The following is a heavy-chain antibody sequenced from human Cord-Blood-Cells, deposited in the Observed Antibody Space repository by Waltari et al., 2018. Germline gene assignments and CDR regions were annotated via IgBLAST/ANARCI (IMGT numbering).Heavy chain of an antibody. CDR1: GYSFTSYW. CDR2: IYPRASNT. CDR3: ARPHYGGKLYDAFDI. D-gene: IGHD4-17*01. Sequence: EVQLVQSGAEVKKPGESLKISCKGSGYSFTSYWNGWVRQMPGKGLEWMGIIYPRASNTRYSPSFQVQVTISATKSISTSYLQLSSLKASDTAMYYCARPHYGGKLYDAFDIWGQGTMVTVSS. J-gene: IGHJ3*02. V-gene: IGHV5-51*01.